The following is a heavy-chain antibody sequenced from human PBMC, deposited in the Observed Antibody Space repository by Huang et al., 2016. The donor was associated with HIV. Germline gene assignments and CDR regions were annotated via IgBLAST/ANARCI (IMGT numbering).Heavy chain of an antibody. CDR3: ATKTAAMDI. CDR1: TFTFGAYW. D-gene: IGHD1-7*01. V-gene: IGHV3-7*01. J-gene: IGHJ6*02. CDR2: IKQDESEK. Sequence: VESGGRLVQPGGSIRLSCVGSTFTFGAYWMSWVCQCPGKGLEWVANIKQDESEKYYVESVKGRFNISRDNAKKVLFLEMNNVRVEDTATYYCATKTAAMDIWGQGTTVTVS.